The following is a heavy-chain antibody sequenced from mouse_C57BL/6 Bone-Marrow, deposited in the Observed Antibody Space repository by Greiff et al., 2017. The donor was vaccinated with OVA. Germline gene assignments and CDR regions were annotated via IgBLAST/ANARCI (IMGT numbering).Heavy chain of an antibody. D-gene: IGHD3-2*02. V-gene: IGHV1-39*01. CDR3: ARGRPLDSSGYDFDY. CDR2: INPNYGTT. Sequence: VHVKQSGPELVKPGASVKISCKASGYSFTDYNMNWVKQSNGKSLEWIGVINPNYGTTSYNQKFKGKATLTVDQSSSTAYMQLNSLTSEDSAVYYCARGRPLDSSGYDFDYWGQGTTLTVSS. J-gene: IGHJ2*01. CDR1: GYSFTDYN.